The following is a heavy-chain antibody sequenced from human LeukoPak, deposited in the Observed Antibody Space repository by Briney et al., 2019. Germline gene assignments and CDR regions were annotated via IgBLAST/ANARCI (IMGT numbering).Heavy chain of an antibody. CDR2: INPNSGGT. V-gene: IGHV1-2*02. CDR1: GCTFTGYY. J-gene: IGHJ2*01. D-gene: IGHD2-2*02. Sequence: ASVKVSCKASGCTFTGYYMHWVRQAPGQGLEWMGWINPNSGGTNYAQKFQGRVTMTRDTSISTAYMELGRLRSDDTAVYYCARDPSGYCSSTSCYTGYFDLWGRGTLVTVSS. CDR3: ARDPSGYCSSTSCYTGYFDL.